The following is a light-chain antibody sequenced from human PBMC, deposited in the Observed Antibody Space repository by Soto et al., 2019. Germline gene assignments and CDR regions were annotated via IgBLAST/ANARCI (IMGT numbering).Light chain of an antibody. CDR1: QSVSSN. J-gene: IGKJ1*01. CDR2: GAS. CDR3: QQYNNWLT. Sequence: EIVVTQSPATLSVSPGERATLSCRASQSVSSNLAWYQQKPGQAPRLLIYGASTRATGIPARFSGSGSGTEFTLTISSLQSEDFAVYYCQQYNNWLTFGQGTKVDI. V-gene: IGKV3-15*01.